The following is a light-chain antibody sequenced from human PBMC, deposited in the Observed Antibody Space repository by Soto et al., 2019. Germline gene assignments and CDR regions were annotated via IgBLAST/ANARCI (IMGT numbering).Light chain of an antibody. J-gene: IGKJ1*01. CDR3: QQYVTSPWA. Sequence: EIVLTQSPGTLSLSPGERATLSCRASQSVSSSFSAWYQQNPGQAPRLLIYGASNRATGLPDRFSGSGYGTDFTLTISRREPEDFAVYYAQQYVTSPWAFGQGTKVAIE. CDR1: QSVSSSF. CDR2: GAS. V-gene: IGKV3-20*01.